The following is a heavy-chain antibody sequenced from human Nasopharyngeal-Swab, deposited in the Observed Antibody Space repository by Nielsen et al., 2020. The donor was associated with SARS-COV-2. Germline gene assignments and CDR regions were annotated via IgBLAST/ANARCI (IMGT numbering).Heavy chain of an antibody. CDR3: ARDLGSHLDY. V-gene: IGHV3-30-3*01. CDR1: GFTFNSYV. J-gene: IGHJ4*02. CDR2: ISYDGSNK. D-gene: IGHD1-26*01. Sequence: GGSLRLSCAASGFTFNSYVMIWVRQAPGKGLEWVALISYDGSNKYYADSVKGRFTISRDNSKNTLYLQMNSLRAEDTAVYYCARDLGSHLDYWGQGTLVTVSS.